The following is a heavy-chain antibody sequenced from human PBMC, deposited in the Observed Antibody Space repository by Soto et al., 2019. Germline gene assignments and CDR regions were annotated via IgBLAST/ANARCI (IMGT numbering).Heavy chain of an antibody. J-gene: IGHJ6*02. D-gene: IGHD1-1*01. CDR2: ISPYNGKT. CDR3: GRCRTDSYAMDV. CDR1: DFSFTSHG. Sequence: ASVKVSCKAYDFSFTSHGISWVRQAPGQGLEWMGWISPYNGKTNYAQQVQGRVTMTADTSTNIVYLELRSLRSEDTAMYYCGRCRTDSYAMDVWGQGTTVTVSS. V-gene: IGHV1-18*04.